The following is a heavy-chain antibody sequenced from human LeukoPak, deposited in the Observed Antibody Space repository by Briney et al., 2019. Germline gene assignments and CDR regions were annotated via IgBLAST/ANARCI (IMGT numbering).Heavy chain of an antibody. CDR3: AKAAMVTSHNVLADAFDI. CDR1: GYTFTGYY. D-gene: IGHD5-18*01. Sequence: ASVKVSCKASGYTFTGYYMHWVRQAPGQGLEWMGWINPNSGGTNYAQKFQGRVTMTRDTSISTAYMELSRLRSDDTAVYYCAKAAMVTSHNVLADAFDIWGQGTMVTVSP. J-gene: IGHJ3*02. V-gene: IGHV1-2*02. CDR2: INPNSGGT.